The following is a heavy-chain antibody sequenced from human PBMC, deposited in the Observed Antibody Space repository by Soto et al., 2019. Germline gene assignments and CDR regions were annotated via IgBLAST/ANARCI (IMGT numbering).Heavy chain of an antibody. D-gene: IGHD3-9*01. CDR1: GASISSYNY. CDR3: ARSLRYFGY. Sequence: SETLSLTCDVSGASISSYNYWGWFRQPPGKGLEWIGCIFYSGSTYYNPSLKSRLTISVDTSKNQFSLKLSSVTAADTAVYYCARSLRYFGYWGQGTLVTVSS. CDR2: IFYSGST. V-gene: IGHV4-39*07. J-gene: IGHJ4*02.